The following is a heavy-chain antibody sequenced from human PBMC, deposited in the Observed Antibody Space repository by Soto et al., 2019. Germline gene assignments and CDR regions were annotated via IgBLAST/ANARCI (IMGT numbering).Heavy chain of an antibody. V-gene: IGHV3-30*18. J-gene: IGHJ3*02. CDR1: GFTFSSYG. Sequence: QVQLVESGGGVVQPGRSLRLSCAASGFTFSSYGMHWVRQAPGKGLEWVAVISYDGNNKYYVDSVKGRFTISRDNSKNTLYLQINSLRAEDTAVYYCAKIISYDAFDIWGQGTMVTVSS. CDR2: ISYDGNNK. CDR3: AKIISYDAFDI.